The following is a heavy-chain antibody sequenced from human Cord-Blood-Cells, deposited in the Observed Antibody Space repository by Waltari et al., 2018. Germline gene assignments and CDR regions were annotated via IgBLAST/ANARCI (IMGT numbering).Heavy chain of an antibody. V-gene: IGHV4-39*07. J-gene: IGHJ4*02. CDR2: IYYSGST. CDR1: GGSIRSSSSY. D-gene: IGHD1-26*01. Sequence: QLQLQESGPGLVKPSETLSLTCTVSGGSIRSSSSYGGWIRQPPGKGLEWIGSIYYSGSTYYNPSLKSRVTISVDTSKNQFSLKLSSVTAADTAVYYCARHTPDLVGATDYSFDYWGQGTLVTVSS. CDR3: ARHTPDLVGATDYSFDY.